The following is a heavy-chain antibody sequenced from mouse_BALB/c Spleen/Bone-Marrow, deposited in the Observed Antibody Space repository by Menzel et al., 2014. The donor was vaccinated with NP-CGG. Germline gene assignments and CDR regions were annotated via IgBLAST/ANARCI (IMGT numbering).Heavy chain of an antibody. CDR2: ISNGGGST. Sequence: DVKLVESGGGLVQPGGSLILSCATSGFTISDYYMYWVRQTPEKRLEWVAYISNGGGSTYYPDTVKGRFTISRDNAKNTLYLEMSRLKSEDSAMYYCARPLYDGYYVVFWGQGTLVTVSA. D-gene: IGHD2-3*01. CDR3: ARPLYDGYYVVF. J-gene: IGHJ3*01. CDR1: GFTISDYY. V-gene: IGHV5-12*02.